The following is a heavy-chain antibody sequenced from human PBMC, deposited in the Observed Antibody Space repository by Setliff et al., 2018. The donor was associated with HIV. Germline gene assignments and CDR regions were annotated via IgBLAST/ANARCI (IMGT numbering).Heavy chain of an antibody. CDR1: GASVSSGGFY. CDR2: IYYTGST. D-gene: IGHD2-8*01. CDR3: ECYNSDDGYFDN. J-gene: IGHJ4*02. V-gene: IGHV4-30-4*08. Sequence: SETLSLTCTVSGASVSSGGFYWSWIRQPPGKGREWIGDIYYTGSTYYNPSLKSRVTISLDTSRNQFSLKLGSVTAAATDVYYCECYNSDDGYFDNWGQGALVTVSS.